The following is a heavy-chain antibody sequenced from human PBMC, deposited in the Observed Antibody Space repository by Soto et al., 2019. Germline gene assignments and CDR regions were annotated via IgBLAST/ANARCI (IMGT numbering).Heavy chain of an antibody. D-gene: IGHD6-25*01. CDR3: AKLLAAAASRDAFDI. CDR1: GFTFGNYA. CDR2: ITGGGGST. V-gene: IGHV3-23*01. J-gene: IGHJ3*02. Sequence: PGGSLRLSCAASGFTFGNYAMSWVRQAPGKGLEWVSGITGGGGSTNYADPVKGRFTISRDNSWNTLYLQLSSLRAEDTAVYYCAKLLAAAASRDAFDIWGQGTMVTVSS.